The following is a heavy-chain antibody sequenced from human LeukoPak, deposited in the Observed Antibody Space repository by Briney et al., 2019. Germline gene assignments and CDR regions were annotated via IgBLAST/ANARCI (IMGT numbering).Heavy chain of an antibody. V-gene: IGHV3-7*03. CDR3: ARGGGSGWYAYYYYYGMDV. Sequence: PGGSLRLSCAASGFTFSSYWMSWVRQAPGKGLEWVANIKQDGSEKYYVDSVKGRFTISRDNAKNSLYLQMNSLRAEDTAVYYCARGGGSGWYAYYYYYGMDVWGQGTTVTVSS. CDR1: GFTFSSYW. CDR2: IKQDGSEK. J-gene: IGHJ6*02. D-gene: IGHD6-19*01.